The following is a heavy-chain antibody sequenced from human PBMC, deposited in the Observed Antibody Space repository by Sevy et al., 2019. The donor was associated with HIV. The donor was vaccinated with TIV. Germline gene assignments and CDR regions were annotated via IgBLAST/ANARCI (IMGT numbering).Heavy chain of an antibody. CDR3: AKNGGYYGSGDHDY. CDR2: ISGSGCST. D-gene: IGHD3-10*01. J-gene: IGHJ4*02. CDR1: GFTFSSYA. V-gene: IGHV3-23*01. Sequence: GGSLRLSCAASGFTFSSYAMSWVRQAPGKGLEWVSAISGSGCSTYYADSVKGRFTISRDNSKNTLYLQMNSLRAEDTAVYYCAKNGGYYGSGDHDYWGQGTLVTVSS.